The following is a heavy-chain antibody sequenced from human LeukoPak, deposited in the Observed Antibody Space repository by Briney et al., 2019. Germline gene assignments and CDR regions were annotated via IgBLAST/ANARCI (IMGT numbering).Heavy chain of an antibody. V-gene: IGHV3-64*01. Sequence: GGSLRLPCAASGFTFSNYAMHWVRQAPGKGLEHVSAITSNGDSTYYVNSVKGRFATSRDNSKNTLYLQMGSLRPEDMALYYCARDRTGDFFSTFDNWGQGTLVTVSS. CDR1: GFTFSNYA. CDR3: ARDRTGDFFSTFDN. CDR2: ITSNGDST. D-gene: IGHD7-27*01. J-gene: IGHJ4*02.